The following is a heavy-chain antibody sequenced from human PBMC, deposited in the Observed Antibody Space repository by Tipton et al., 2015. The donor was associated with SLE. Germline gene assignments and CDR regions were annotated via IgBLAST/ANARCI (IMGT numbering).Heavy chain of an antibody. D-gene: IGHD2-15*01. J-gene: IGHJ4*02. Sequence: TLSLTCAVYGGSFSGYYWSWIRQPPGKGLEWIGEINHSGSTNYNPSLKSRVTISVDTSKNQFSLKLSSVTAADTAVYYCARGRVGYCSGGSCHTPSFDYWGQGTLVTVSS. CDR3: ARGRVGYCSGGSCHTPSFDY. V-gene: IGHV4-34*01. CDR2: INHSGST. CDR1: GGSFSGYY.